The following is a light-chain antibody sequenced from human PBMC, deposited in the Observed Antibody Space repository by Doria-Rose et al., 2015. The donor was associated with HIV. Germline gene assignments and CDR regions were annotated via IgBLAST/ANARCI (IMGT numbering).Light chain of an antibody. CDR3: QSYDSSLSGYV. J-gene: IGLJ1*01. Sequence: QTVATHEPSVSEAPGQRVTISCTGRSSNIGAGYDVHWYQQLPGTAPKLLIYGNINRPSGVPDRISGSKSGTSASLAITGLQAEDEADYYCQSYDSSLSGYVFGTGTKVTVL. CDR1: SSNIGAGYD. CDR2: GNI. V-gene: IGLV1-40*01.